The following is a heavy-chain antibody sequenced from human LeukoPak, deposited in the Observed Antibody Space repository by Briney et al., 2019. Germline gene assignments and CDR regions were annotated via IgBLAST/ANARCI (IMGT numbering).Heavy chain of an antibody. J-gene: IGHJ6*02. CDR1: GGSISSYY. D-gene: IGHD6-13*01. CDR3: ARDRAAAGPPYYYYGMDV. CDR2: IYYSGST. V-gene: IGHV4-59*12. Sequence: SETLSLTCTVSGGSISSYYWSWIRQPPGKGLEWIGYIYYSGSTNYNPSLKSRVTISVDASKNQFSLKLSSVTAADTAVYYCARDRAAAGPPYYYYGMDVWGQGTTVTVSS.